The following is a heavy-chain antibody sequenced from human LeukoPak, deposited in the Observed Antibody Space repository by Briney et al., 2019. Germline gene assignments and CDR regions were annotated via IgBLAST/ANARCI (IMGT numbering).Heavy chain of an antibody. V-gene: IGHV3-33*06. CDR2: IWYDGSNK. J-gene: IGHJ5*02. CDR3: AKVRVRGVIITPFDP. Sequence: PGGSLRLSCAASGFTFSCYGMHWVRQAPGKGLEWVAVIWYDGSNKYYADSVKGRFTISRDNSKNTLYLQMNSLRAEDTAVYYCAKVRVRGVIITPFDPWGQGTLVTVSS. CDR1: GFTFSCYG. D-gene: IGHD3-10*01.